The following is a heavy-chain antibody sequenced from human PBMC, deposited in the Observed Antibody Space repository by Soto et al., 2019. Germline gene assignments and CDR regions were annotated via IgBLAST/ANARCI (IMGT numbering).Heavy chain of an antibody. Sequence: QITLKESGPTEVKPTETLALTCTFSGFSLATTGVGVGWVRQPPGGALEWIAVVYWDDDTRYNPSLETRLTLTKDTPQNQVALTMTDMDFVDTATFYCAHVTLTYGGTVGDEAFDVWGQGAVVTVSS. CDR1: GFSLATTGVG. V-gene: IGHV2-5*02. CDR3: AHVTLTYGGTVGDEAFDV. J-gene: IGHJ3*01. D-gene: IGHD3-16*01. CDR2: VYWDDDT.